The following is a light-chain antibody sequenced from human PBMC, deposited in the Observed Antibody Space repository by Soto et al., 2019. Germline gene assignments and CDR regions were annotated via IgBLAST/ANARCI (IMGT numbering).Light chain of an antibody. Sequence: DIVMTQSPDSLAVSLGERATINCKSSQSVLYSSNNKNYLAWYQQKPGQPPKLLIYWASTRESGVPDRFSGSGSGTDFTLTISSLQAEDVAGYYCQQSYSTPWTVGQGTKVEIK. CDR2: WAS. V-gene: IGKV4-1*01. CDR3: QQSYSTPWT. CDR1: QSVLYSSNNKNY. J-gene: IGKJ1*01.